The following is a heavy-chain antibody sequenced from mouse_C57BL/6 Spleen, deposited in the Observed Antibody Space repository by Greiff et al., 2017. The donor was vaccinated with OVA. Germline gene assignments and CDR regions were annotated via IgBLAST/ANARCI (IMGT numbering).Heavy chain of an antibody. CDR1: GYTFTSYW. D-gene: IGHD2-4*01. CDR3: ARRLPHYYAMDY. CDR2: ISPGSGST. J-gene: IGHJ4*01. Sequence: VQLQQPGAELVKPGASVKMSCKASGYTFTSYWITWVKQRPGQGLEWIGDISPGSGSTNYNEKFKSKATLTVDTSSSTAYMQLSSLTSEDSAVYYCARRLPHYYAMDYWGQGTSVTVSS. V-gene: IGHV1-55*01.